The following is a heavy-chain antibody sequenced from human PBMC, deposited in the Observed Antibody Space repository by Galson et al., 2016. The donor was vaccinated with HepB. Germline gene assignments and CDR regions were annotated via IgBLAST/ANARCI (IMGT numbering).Heavy chain of an antibody. Sequence: SLRLSCAASGFTFSDYYMSWIRQAPGKGLEWVSYISSSGSTIYYADSVRGRFTISRDNAKNSLYLQMNSLRVEDTALYYCASSGSSSTVGWFDPWGQGTLVTVSS. CDR2: ISSSGSTI. J-gene: IGHJ5*02. D-gene: IGHD6-6*01. V-gene: IGHV3-11*01. CDR1: GFTFSDYY. CDR3: ASSGSSSTVGWFDP.